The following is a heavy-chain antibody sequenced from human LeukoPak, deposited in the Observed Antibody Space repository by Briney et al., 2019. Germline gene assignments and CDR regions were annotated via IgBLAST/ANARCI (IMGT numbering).Heavy chain of an antibody. CDR3: AKDPVNWGQDSGTFDI. Sequence: GGSLRLSCAASGFTFSSSAMSWVRQAPGKGLEWVSTISGRSSSTYYADSVKGRFTISRDNSKSTLFLQMHSLRADDTAVYYCAKDPVNWGQDSGTFDIWGQGTMVSVSS. D-gene: IGHD3-16*01. CDR1: GFTFSSSA. J-gene: IGHJ3*02. V-gene: IGHV3-23*01. CDR2: ISGRSSST.